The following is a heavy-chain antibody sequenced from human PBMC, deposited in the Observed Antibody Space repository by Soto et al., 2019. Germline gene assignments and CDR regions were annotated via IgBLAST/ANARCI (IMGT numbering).Heavy chain of an antibody. D-gene: IGHD1-1*01. J-gene: IGHJ4*02. CDR2: ISYDGNVA. CDR3: AKEGPITNWYFDY. V-gene: IGHV3-30*18. Sequence: QVQLVESGGGVVQPGRSLRLSCAASGFTFSNYGMHWVRQAPGKGLEWVIVISYDGNVAYYADSVKGRFTISRDNSKNTLYLQMNSLRTVDTAMYYYAKEGPITNWYFDYWGQGTLVTVSS. CDR1: GFTFSNYG.